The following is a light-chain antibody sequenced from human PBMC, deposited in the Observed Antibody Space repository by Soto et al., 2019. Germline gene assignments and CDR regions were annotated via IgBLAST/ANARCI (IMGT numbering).Light chain of an antibody. CDR2: DVS. CDR1: SSDVGGYNY. Sequence: QSVLTQPASVSGSPSQSITISCTGTSSDVGGYNYVSWYQHHPGKAPKLMIYDVSNRPSGVSNRFSGSKSGNTASLTISGLQPEDEADYYCCSYTTSNTRQIVFGTGT. V-gene: IGLV2-14*03. CDR3: CSYTTSNTRQIV. J-gene: IGLJ1*01.